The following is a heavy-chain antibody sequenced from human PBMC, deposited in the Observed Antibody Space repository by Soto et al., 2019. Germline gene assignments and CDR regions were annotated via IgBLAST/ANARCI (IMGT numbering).Heavy chain of an antibody. D-gene: IGHD5-18*01. V-gene: IGHV1-69*13. J-gene: IGHJ6*02. CDR1: GGTFSSYA. CDR2: IIPIFGTA. Sequence: GASGKVSCKASGGTFSSYAISWVRQAPGQGLEWMGGIIPIFGTANYAQKFQGRVTITADESTSTAYMELSSLRSEDTAVYYCARGGPVDTAMDDYYYYGMDVWGQGTTVTVSS. CDR3: ARGGPVDTAMDDYYYYGMDV.